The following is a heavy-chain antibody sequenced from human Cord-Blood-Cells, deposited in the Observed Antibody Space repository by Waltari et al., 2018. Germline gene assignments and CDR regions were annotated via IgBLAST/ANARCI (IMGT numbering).Heavy chain of an antibody. CDR3: ARVATGDAFDI. D-gene: IGHD1-1*01. V-gene: IGHV3-48*03. J-gene: IGHJ3*02. CDR2: ISSSGSTI. Sequence: EVQLVESGGGLVQPGGSLRLSCAASGFTFSSYEMNWVRQAPGKGLESDSYISSSGSTIYYADSVKGRFTISRDNAKNSLYLQMNSLRAEDTAVYYCARVATGDAFDIWGQGTMVTVSS. CDR1: GFTFSSYE.